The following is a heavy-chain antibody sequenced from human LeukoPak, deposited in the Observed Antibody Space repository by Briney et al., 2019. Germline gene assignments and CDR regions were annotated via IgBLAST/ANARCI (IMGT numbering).Heavy chain of an antibody. CDR3: ARDPGVVITFLDY. V-gene: IGHV3-48*01. J-gene: IGHJ4*02. D-gene: IGHD3-22*01. CDR2: ISSSSSTI. CDR1: GFTFSSYS. Sequence: GGSLRLSCAASGFTFSSYSMNWVRQAPGKGLEWVSYISSSSSTIYYADSVKGRFTISRDNAKNSLYLQMNSLRAEDTAVYYCARDPGVVITFLDYWGQGTLVTVSS.